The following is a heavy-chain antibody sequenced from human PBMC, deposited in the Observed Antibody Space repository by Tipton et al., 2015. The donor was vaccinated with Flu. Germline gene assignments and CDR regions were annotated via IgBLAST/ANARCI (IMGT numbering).Heavy chain of an antibody. D-gene: IGHD1-26*01. CDR3: ATVSSYYFFFDS. Sequence: TLSLTCTVSGGSISSFYWSWIRQPAGKGLEWIGRMYSSGTTKYNPSLKSRVTMSVDTTKRQFSLKLTSVTAADTAVYYCATVSSYYFFFDSWGQGTLVTVSS. V-gene: IGHV4-4*07. CDR1: GGSISSFY. CDR2: MYSSGTT. J-gene: IGHJ4*02.